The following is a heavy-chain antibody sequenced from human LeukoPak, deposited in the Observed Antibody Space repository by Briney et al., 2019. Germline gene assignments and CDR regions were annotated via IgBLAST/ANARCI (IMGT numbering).Heavy chain of an antibody. J-gene: IGHJ4*02. D-gene: IGHD6-13*01. CDR1: GYSFTIYW. CDR2: IYPGDSDT. V-gene: IGHV5-51*01. Sequence: GESLKISCKASGYSFTIYWIAWVRPMPGKGLDWMGIIYPGDSDTKYHPSFQGQVTISADKSINTAYLQWNSLKASDTAMYYCARNGATTGNPPFDYWGQGTLVTVSS. CDR3: ARNGATTGNPPFDY.